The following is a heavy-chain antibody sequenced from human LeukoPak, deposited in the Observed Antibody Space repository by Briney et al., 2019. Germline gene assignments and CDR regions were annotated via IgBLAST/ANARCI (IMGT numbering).Heavy chain of an antibody. CDR1: GLSISNDW. CDR3: TLIQGWGSGSYYRDF. V-gene: IGHV3-15*01. Sequence: GGSLRLSCAASGLSISNDWMSWVRQAPGKGPEWVARVKSKSAGETTDYAAPVKGRFTISRDDSKNTLYLQMNSLKIEDTAVYYCTLIQGWGSGSYYRDFWGQGTLVTVSS. D-gene: IGHD3-10*01. J-gene: IGHJ4*02. CDR2: VKSKSAGETT.